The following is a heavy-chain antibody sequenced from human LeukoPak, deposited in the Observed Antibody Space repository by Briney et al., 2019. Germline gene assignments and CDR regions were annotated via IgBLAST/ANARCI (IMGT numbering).Heavy chain of an antibody. D-gene: IGHD3-22*01. CDR3: ARIGDGSSGYYFIRANFYYYYMDV. CDR2: INYTGST. J-gene: IGHJ6*03. V-gene: IGHV4-39*07. Sequence: SETLSLTCTVSGDSISSSSYYWGWIRQPPGKGLEWIGSINYTGSTYYDPSLKSRVTISVDTSKNQFSLKVSSVTAADTAVYYCARIGDGSSGYYFIRANFYYYYMDVWGKGTTVIVSS. CDR1: GDSISSSSYY.